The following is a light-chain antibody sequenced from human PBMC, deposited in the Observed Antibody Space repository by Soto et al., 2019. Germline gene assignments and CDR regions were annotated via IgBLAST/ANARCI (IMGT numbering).Light chain of an antibody. Sequence: DIQLTQSPSLLSASIGDRVTITCRASHDISTFLAWYQQKPGKAPKLLIYGASTLQSGVPSRFGGSGSGTDFTLTVSSLQPEDFATYYCQQLFMYPPTFGPGTKVDIK. J-gene: IGKJ3*01. CDR1: HDISTF. CDR3: QQLFMYPPT. CDR2: GAS. V-gene: IGKV1-9*01.